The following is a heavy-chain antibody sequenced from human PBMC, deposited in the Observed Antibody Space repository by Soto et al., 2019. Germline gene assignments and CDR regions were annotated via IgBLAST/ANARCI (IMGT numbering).Heavy chain of an antibody. CDR3: AKGGDGYTLFSAGDY. CDR2: ISYDGSNK. J-gene: IGHJ4*02. Sequence: QVQLVESGGGVVQPGRSLRLSCAASGFTFSSYGMHWVRQAPGKGLEWVAVISYDGSNKYYADSVKGRFTISRDNSKNTLYLKMNSLRAEDTAVYYCAKGGDGYTLFSAGDYWGQGTLVTVSS. V-gene: IGHV3-30*18. CDR1: GFTFSSYG. D-gene: IGHD5-12*01.